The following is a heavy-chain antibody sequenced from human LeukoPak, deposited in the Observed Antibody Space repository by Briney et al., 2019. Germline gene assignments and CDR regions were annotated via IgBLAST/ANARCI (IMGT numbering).Heavy chain of an antibody. V-gene: IGHV1-69*05. D-gene: IGHD4-11*01. CDR3: ARGGMTTQNFDY. CDR1: GGTFSSYA. Sequence: SAKVSCKASGGTFSSYAISWVRQAPGQGLEWMGGIIPIFGTANYAQEFQGRVTITTDESTSTAYMELSSLRSEDTAVYYCARGGMTTQNFDYWGQGTLVTVSS. CDR2: IIPIFGTA. J-gene: IGHJ4*02.